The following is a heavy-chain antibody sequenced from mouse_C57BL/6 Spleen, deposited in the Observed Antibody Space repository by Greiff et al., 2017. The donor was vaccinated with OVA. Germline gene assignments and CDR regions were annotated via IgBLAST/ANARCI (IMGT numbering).Heavy chain of an antibody. CDR2: ISSGSSTI. Sequence: EVQLVESGGGLVKPGGSLKLSCAASGFTFSDYGMHWVRQAPEKGLEWVAYISSGSSTIYYADTVKGRFTISRDNAKNTLFLQMTSLRSEDTAMYYWASGTGTLFAYWGQGTLVTVSA. CDR3: ASGTGTLFAY. CDR1: GFTFSDYG. V-gene: IGHV5-17*01. D-gene: IGHD4-1*01. J-gene: IGHJ3*01.